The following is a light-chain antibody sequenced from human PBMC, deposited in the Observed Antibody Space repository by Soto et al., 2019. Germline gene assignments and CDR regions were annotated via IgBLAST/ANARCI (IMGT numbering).Light chain of an antibody. V-gene: IGKV3-11*01. CDR2: DAS. Sequence: ETVLTQSPATLSLSPGERATLSCRASQSISSYLAWYQQKPGQAPRLLIYDASNRATGIPDRFSGSGSGTDFTRTISSLEPEDFAVYYCQQRSNWRTVGGATKLEIK. CDR3: QQRSNWRT. J-gene: IGKJ4*01. CDR1: QSISSY.